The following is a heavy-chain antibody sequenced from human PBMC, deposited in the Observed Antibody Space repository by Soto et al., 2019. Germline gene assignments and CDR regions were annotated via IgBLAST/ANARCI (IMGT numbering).Heavy chain of an antibody. CDR1: GFTFSSYG. CDR3: ARVVGGSHLGGMDV. Sequence: QVQLVESGGGVVQPGRSLRLSCAASGFTFSSYGMHWVRQAPGKGLEWVAVIWYDGSNKYYADSVKGRFTISRDNSKNTLYLQMDSPGAEDTAGDYCARVVGGSHLGGMDVWGQGTTVTVSS. V-gene: IGHV3-33*01. J-gene: IGHJ6*02. D-gene: IGHD3-16*01. CDR2: IWYDGSNK.